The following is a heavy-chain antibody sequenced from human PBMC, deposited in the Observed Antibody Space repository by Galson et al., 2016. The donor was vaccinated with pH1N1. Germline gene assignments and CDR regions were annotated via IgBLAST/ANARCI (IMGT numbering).Heavy chain of an antibody. CDR1: GFTFSDSY. D-gene: IGHD1-26*01. CDR3: AASGSYDAFDI. Sequence: LRLSCAASGFTFSDSYMYWIRQAPGKGLEWVSFISSGSSSSTTYAHSGKGRFTISRDNAKNSLYLQMNSLRAEDTALYYCAASGSYDAFDIWGQGTMVTVSS. V-gene: IGHV3-11*06. CDR2: ISSGSSSST. J-gene: IGHJ3*02.